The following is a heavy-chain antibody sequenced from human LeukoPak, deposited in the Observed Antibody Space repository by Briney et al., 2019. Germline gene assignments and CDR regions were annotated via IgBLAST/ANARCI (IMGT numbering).Heavy chain of an antibody. V-gene: IGHV4-34*01. Sequence: SETLSLTCAVYGGSFSGYYWSWIRQPPGKGLEWIGEINHSGSTNYNPSLKSRVTISVDTSKNQFSLKLSSVTAADTAVYYCARLRRYYYDSSGYRGYLFDYWGQGTLVTVSS. CDR3: ARLRRYYYDSSGYRGYLFDY. CDR2: INHSGST. CDR1: GGSFSGYY. D-gene: IGHD3-22*01. J-gene: IGHJ4*02.